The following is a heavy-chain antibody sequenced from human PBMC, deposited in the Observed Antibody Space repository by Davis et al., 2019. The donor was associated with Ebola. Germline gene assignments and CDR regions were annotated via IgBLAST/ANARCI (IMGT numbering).Heavy chain of an antibody. Sequence: SVKVSCKASGCTFSSYAISWVRQAPGQGLEWMGGIIPIFGTANYAQKFQGRVTITADESTSTAYMELSSLRSEDTAVYYCARGTVTPSYYYYGIDVWGQGATVTVSS. J-gene: IGHJ6*02. CDR1: GCTFSSYA. V-gene: IGHV1-69*13. CDR3: ARGTVTPSYYYYGIDV. CDR2: IIPIFGTA. D-gene: IGHD4-11*01.